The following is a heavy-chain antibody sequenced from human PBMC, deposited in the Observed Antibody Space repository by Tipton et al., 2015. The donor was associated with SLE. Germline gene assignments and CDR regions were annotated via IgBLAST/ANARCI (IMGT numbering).Heavy chain of an antibody. CDR3: ARGFRYSSGPGAY. Sequence: TLSLTCTVSGGSISSYYWSWIRQPPGKGLEWIGYIYYSGSTNYNPSLKNRVTISVDTSKNQFSLKLTSVTAADTAVYYCARGFRYSSGPGAYWGQGTLVTVSS. D-gene: IGHD3-22*01. J-gene: IGHJ4*02. CDR1: GGSISSYY. CDR2: IYYSGST. V-gene: IGHV4-59*01.